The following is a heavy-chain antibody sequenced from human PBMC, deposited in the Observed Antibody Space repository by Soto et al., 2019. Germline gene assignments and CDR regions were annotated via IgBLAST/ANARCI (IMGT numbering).Heavy chain of an antibody. D-gene: IGHD2-15*01. Sequence: QVQLQQWGAGLLKPSETLSLTCAVYGGSFSGYYWSWIRQPPGKGLEWIGEINHSGSTNYNPSLKSPVTISVDSSKNQFSLKLSSVTAADTAVYYCARAERYCSGGSCYTYYYYYYGMDVWGQGTTVTVSS. CDR1: GGSFSGYY. V-gene: IGHV4-34*01. CDR2: INHSGST. CDR3: ARAERYCSGGSCYTYYYYYYGMDV. J-gene: IGHJ6*02.